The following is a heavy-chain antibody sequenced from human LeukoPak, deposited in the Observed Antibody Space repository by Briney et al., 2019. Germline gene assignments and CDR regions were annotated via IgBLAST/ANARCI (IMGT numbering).Heavy chain of an antibody. D-gene: IGHD3-16*02. CDR3: ATGLITFGGVIVH. J-gene: IGHJ4*02. V-gene: IGHV1-24*01. CDR2: FDPEDGET. Sequence: ASVKVSCKVPGYTLTELSMHWVRQAPGKGLEWMGGFDPEDGETIYAQKFQGRVTMTEDTSTDTAYMELSSLRSEDTAVYYCATGLITFGGVIVHWGQGTLVTVSS. CDR1: GYTLTELS.